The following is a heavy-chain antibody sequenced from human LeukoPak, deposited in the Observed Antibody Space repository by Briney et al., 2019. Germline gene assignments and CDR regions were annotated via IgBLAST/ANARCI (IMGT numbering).Heavy chain of an antibody. J-gene: IGHJ2*01. D-gene: IGHD3-16*02. CDR3: AGPPHWGSYRPSYWYFDL. CDR1: GFTFSSYS. CDR2: ISSSSSYI. V-gene: IGHV3-21*04. Sequence: GGSLRLSCAASGFTFSSYSMNWVRQAPGKGLEWVSSISSSSSYIYYADSVKGRFTISRDNAEKSLYLQMNSLRAEDTAVYYCAGPPHWGSYRPSYWYFDLWGRGTLVTVSS.